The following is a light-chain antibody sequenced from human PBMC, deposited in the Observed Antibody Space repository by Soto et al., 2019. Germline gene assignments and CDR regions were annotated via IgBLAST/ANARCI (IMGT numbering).Light chain of an antibody. CDR1: SCNVGAGYD. V-gene: IGLV1-40*01. Sequence: QSVLTQPPSVSGAPGQTVTISCTGTSCNVGAGYDVPWYQQLPGTAPKLLIYGNSNRPSGVPDRFSGSKSGTSASLAITGLQAADEADDYCQTYVSSRSAAVFGGGTKLTVL. J-gene: IGLJ3*02. CDR3: QTYVSSRSAAV. CDR2: GNS.